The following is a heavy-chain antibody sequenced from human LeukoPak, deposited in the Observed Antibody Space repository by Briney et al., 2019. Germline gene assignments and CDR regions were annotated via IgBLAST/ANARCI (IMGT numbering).Heavy chain of an antibody. D-gene: IGHD3-22*01. V-gene: IGHV3-15*01. CDR3: AHLPYYYETSGDY. CDR2: IKSNNDGATT. CDR1: GFTFSNAW. J-gene: IGHJ4*02. Sequence: GGSLRLSCAASGFTFSNAWMSWVCQPPGKGLEWVGRIKSNNDGATTHYAAPVKGRFTISRDDSKNKLYLQLNSLKTEDTAVYYCAHLPYYYETSGDYWGQGTLVTVSS.